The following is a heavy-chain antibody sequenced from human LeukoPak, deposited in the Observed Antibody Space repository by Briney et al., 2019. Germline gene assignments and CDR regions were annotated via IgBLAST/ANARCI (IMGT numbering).Heavy chain of an antibody. CDR1: GYTFTDNH. V-gene: IGHV1-2*02. Sequence: ASVKVPCKASGYTFTDNHMHWMRQAPGQGPEYMGWINHNSGGTNYAQKFQGRITMTRDTSISTAYMELSRLTSDDTAIYFCARELGRNAFDIWGQGTMVTVSP. CDR2: INHNSGGT. D-gene: IGHD7-27*01. J-gene: IGHJ3*02. CDR3: ARELGRNAFDI.